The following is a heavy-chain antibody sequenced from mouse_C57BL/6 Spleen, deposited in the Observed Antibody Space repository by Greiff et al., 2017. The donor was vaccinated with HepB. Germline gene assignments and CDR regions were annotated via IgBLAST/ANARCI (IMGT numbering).Heavy chain of an antibody. D-gene: IGHD1-1*01. Sequence: VHVKQSGPELVKPGASVKISCKASGYSFTGYYMNWVKQSPEKSLEWIGEINPSTGGTTYNQKFKAKATLTVDKSSSTAYMQLKSLTSEDSAVYYGERDGTTVVEIWDFDVWGTGTTVTVSS. CDR3: ERDGTTVVEIWDFDV. V-gene: IGHV1-42*01. CDR2: INPSTGGT. J-gene: IGHJ1*03. CDR1: GYSFTGYY.